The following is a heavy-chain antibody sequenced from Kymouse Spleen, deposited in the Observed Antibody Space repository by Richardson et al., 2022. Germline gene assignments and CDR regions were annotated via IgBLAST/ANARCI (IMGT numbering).Heavy chain of an antibody. CDR1: GFTFDDYA. V-gene: IGHV3-9*01. CDR3: AKDKGLAAAGQDY. CDR2: ISWNSGSI. D-gene: IGHD6-13*01. J-gene: IGHJ4*02. Sequence: EVQLVESGGGLVQPGRSLRLSCAASGFTFDDYAMHWVRQAPGKGLEWVSGISWNSGSIGYADSVKGRFTISRDNAKNSLYLQMNSLRAEDTALYYCAKDKGLAAAGQDYWGQGTLVTVSS.